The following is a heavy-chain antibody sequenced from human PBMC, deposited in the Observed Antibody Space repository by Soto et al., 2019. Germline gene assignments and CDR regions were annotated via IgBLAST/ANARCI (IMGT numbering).Heavy chain of an antibody. D-gene: IGHD3-3*01. CDR2: INPNSGGT. CDR3: ARVRYYDFWSGYYNGRSPFDI. CDR1: GYTFTGYY. V-gene: IGHV1-2*02. J-gene: IGHJ3*02. Sequence: ASVKVYCKAAGYTFTGYYMHWVRQAPGQGLEWMGWINPNSGGTNYAQKFQGRVTMTRDTSISTAYMELSRLRSDDTAVYYCARVRYYDFWSGYYNGRSPFDIWGQGTMVTVSS.